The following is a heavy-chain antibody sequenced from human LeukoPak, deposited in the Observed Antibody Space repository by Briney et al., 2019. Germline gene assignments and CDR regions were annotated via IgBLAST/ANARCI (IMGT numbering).Heavy chain of an antibody. V-gene: IGHV1-2*02. Sequence: ASVKVSCKSSGYTFIDSYIHWVRQAPGQALEWMGWIKPNGGGTQYAQKFQDRVTMTRDTSVSSTYMKLSGLRSDDTAVYYCAREKPAVPGTYFDYWGQGSLVTVSS. CDR1: GYTFIDSY. D-gene: IGHD6-19*01. J-gene: IGHJ4*02. CDR3: AREKPAVPGTYFDY. CDR2: IKPNGGGT.